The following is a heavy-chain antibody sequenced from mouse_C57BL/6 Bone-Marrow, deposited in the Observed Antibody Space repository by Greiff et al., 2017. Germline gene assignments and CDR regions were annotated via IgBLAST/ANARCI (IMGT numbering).Heavy chain of an antibody. D-gene: IGHD1-1*01. J-gene: IGHJ3*01. CDR1: GYTFTSYG. Sequence: VQLQQSGAELARPGASVKLSCKASGYTFTSYGLSWVKQRTGQGLEWIGEIYPRSGNTYYNEKFKGKATLTADKSSSTAYMELRSLTSEGSAVYFWATPYYYGSSYQFAYWGQGTLVTVSA. CDR2: IYPRSGNT. V-gene: IGHV1-81*01. CDR3: ATPYYYGSSYQFAY.